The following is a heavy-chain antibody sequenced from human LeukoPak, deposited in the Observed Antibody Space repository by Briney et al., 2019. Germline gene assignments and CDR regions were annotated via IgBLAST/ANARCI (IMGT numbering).Heavy chain of an antibody. CDR1: GDSTSSDY. D-gene: IGHD2-15*01. Sequence: SETLSLTCSVSGDSTSSDYWNWIRQPPGKGLEWIGYVFYTGRTNYNPSFKSRVTMSVDPSKSQFSLKLTSVTAADTAVYFCARGVVVVADAPEWFDPWGQGTLVIVSP. CDR3: ARGVVVVADAPEWFDP. V-gene: IGHV4-59*01. CDR2: VFYTGRT. J-gene: IGHJ5*02.